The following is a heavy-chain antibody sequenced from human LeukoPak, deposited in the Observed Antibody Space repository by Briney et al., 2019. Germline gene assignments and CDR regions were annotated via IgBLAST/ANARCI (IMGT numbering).Heavy chain of an antibody. CDR1: GYTFTSYG. Sequence: ASVKVSCKASGYTFTSYGISWVRQAPGQGLGWMGWISAYNGNTNYAQKLQGRVTMTTDTSTSTAYMELRSLRSDATAVYYCARDHGSYGLFDYWGQGTLVTVSS. J-gene: IGHJ4*02. D-gene: IGHD1-26*01. CDR3: ARDHGSYGLFDY. V-gene: IGHV1-18*01. CDR2: ISAYNGNT.